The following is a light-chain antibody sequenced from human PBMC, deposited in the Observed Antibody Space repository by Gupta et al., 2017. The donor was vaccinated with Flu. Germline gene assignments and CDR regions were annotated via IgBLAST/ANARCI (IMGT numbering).Light chain of an antibody. CDR1: SGSVASNY. CDR3: QSSDGSTWV. V-gene: IGLV6-57*01. Sequence: NFMLTQPHSVSESPGTTATISCTRSSGSVASNYVQWYQQRPGSSPTTVIYEDNQRPSGVPDRFSGSIDSSSNSASLTISGLETEDEADYYCQSSDGSTWVFGGGTKLTVL. CDR2: EDN. J-gene: IGLJ3*02.